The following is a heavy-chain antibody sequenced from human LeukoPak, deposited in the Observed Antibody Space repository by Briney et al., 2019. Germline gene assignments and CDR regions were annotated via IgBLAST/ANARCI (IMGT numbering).Heavy chain of an antibody. D-gene: IGHD1-26*01. V-gene: IGHV3-23*01. CDR1: GLTFSSYA. J-gene: IGHJ4*02. Sequence: PTGGSLRLSCAASGLTFSSYAMSWVRQAPGKGLEWVSAISGSGGSTYYADSVKGRFSASRDNSKSMLYLQMSSLRAEDTAAYYCAKVSWSWYFDSWGQGTLVTVSS. CDR2: ISGSGGST. CDR3: AKVSWSWYFDS.